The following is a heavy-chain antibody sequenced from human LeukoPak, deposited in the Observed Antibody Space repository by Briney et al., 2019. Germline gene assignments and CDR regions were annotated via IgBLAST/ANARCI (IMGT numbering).Heavy chain of an antibody. CDR1: GFTFSSYG. CDR3: AKDVVWGSYRYSDY. V-gene: IGHV3-30*02. J-gene: IGHJ4*02. D-gene: IGHD3-16*02. Sequence: GGSLRLSCAASGFTFSSYGIHWVRQAPGKGLEWVAFIRYDGSNKYYADSVKGRFTISRDNSKNTLYLQMNSLRAEDTAVYYCAKDVVWGSYRYSDYWGQGTLVTVSS. CDR2: IRYDGSNK.